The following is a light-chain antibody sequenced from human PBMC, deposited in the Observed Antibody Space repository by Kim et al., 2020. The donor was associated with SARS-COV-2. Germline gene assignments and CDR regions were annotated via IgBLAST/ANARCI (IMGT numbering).Light chain of an antibody. Sequence: ASVGDRVTITCRASQSISSWLAWYQQKPGKAPKLLIYDASSFESGVPSRFSGSGSGTEFTLTISSLQPDDFATYYCQQYNSYSGTFGQGTKVDIK. CDR3: QQYNSYSGT. CDR2: DAS. J-gene: IGKJ1*01. V-gene: IGKV1-5*01. CDR1: QSISSW.